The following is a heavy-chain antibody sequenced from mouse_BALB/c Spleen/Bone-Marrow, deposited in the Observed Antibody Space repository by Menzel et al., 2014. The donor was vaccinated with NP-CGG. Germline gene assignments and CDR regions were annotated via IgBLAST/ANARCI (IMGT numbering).Heavy chain of an antibody. D-gene: IGHD2-3*01. Sequence: EVKLMESGPGLVKPSQSLSLTCSVTGYSITSGYYWNWIRQFPGNKLEWMGYISYDGSNNYNPSLKNRIPITRDTSKNQFFLKLNSVTTEDTATYYCARDGWLLRGYYAMDYWGQGTSVTVSS. V-gene: IGHV3-6*02. CDR3: ARDGWLLRGYYAMDY. CDR2: ISYDGSN. J-gene: IGHJ4*01. CDR1: GYSITSGYY.